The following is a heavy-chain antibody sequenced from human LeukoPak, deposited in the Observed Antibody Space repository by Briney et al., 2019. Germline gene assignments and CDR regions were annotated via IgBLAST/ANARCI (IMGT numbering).Heavy chain of an antibody. V-gene: IGHV3-21*01. CDR2: IRTTITYK. CDR1: VVTARSVT. CDR3: ARLGTEPYSSSSVGTY. Sequence: WRCRRLSCAASVVTARSVTMAGGRQVPGNQLKCVTGIRTTITYKYYADSLNGRFTIPRHNAKTSPYSQMNSLRAEGTAVCYCARLGTEPYSSSSVGTYWGQGTLVTVSS. J-gene: IGHJ4*02. D-gene: IGHD6-6*01.